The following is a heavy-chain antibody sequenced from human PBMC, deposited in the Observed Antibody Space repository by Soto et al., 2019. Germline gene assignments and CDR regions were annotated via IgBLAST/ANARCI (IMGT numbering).Heavy chain of an antibody. CDR1: GFTVSNNH. Sequence: GGSLRLSCAASGFTVSNNHMSWVRQAAGKGLELVSFVHGGGSTSYADSVKGRFTISRDNSKSTLYLQMDSLRAEDTAIYYCAGRLTTAASLDYWGRGTLVTLSS. J-gene: IGHJ4*02. D-gene: IGHD3-16*01. V-gene: IGHV3-53*01. CDR2: VHGGGST. CDR3: AGRLTTAASLDY.